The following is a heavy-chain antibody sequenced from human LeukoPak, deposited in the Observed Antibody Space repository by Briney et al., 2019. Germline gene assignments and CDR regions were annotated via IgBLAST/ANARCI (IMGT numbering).Heavy chain of an antibody. CDR1: GYTFTSYG. V-gene: IGHV1-69*13. CDR3: ARSGSSSWYWKFDY. D-gene: IGHD6-13*01. J-gene: IGHJ4*02. Sequence: SVKVSCKASGYTFTSYGISWVRQAPGQGLEWMGGIIPIFGTANYAQKFQGRVTITADESTSTAYMELSSLRSEDTAVYYCARSGSSSWYWKFDYWGQGTLVTVSS. CDR2: IIPIFGTA.